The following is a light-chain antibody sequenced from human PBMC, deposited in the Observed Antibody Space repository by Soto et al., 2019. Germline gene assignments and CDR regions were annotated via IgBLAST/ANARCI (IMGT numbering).Light chain of an antibody. CDR3: QQYDGYSKS. CDR2: KAS. Sequence: DIQLTQSPSTLSASLGDRVTITCRASQSFNTWLAWFQQKPGKAPKLLIYKASTLESGVPSRFNGSGSGTEFTLTITSLLPDDFATYYCQQYDGYSKSFGQGTKVDI. V-gene: IGKV1-5*03. J-gene: IGKJ1*01. CDR1: QSFNTW.